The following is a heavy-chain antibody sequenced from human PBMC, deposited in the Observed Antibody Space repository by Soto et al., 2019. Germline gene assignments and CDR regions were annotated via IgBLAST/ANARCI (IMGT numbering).Heavy chain of an antibody. CDR3: ASTVQATKRSGKSYYYYYGMDV. Sequence: HPGGSLRLSCAASGFTFSSYEMNWVRQAPGKGLEWVSYISSSGSTIYYADSVKGRFTISRDNAKNSLYLQMNSLRAEDTAVYYCASTVQATKRSGKSYYYYYGMDVWGQGTTVTVSS. CDR1: GFTFSSYE. J-gene: IGHJ6*02. V-gene: IGHV3-48*03. CDR2: ISSSGSTI. D-gene: IGHD1-1*01.